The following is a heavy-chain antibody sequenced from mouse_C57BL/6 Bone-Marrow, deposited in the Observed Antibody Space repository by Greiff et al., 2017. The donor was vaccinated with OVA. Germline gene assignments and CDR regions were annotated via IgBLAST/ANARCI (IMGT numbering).Heavy chain of an antibody. J-gene: IGHJ3*01. CDR3: ARWVYYYGSSWFAY. CDR2: IYPRSGNT. CDR1: GYTFTSYG. V-gene: IGHV1-81*01. D-gene: IGHD1-1*01. Sequence: VQVVESGAELARPGASVKLSCKASGYTFTSYGISWVKQRTGQGLEWIGEIYPRSGNTYYNEKFKGKATLTADTSSSTAYMELRSLTSEDSAVYFCARWVYYYGSSWFAYWGQGTLVTVSA.